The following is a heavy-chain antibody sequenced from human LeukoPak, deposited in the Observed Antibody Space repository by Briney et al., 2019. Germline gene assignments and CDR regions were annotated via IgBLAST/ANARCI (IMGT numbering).Heavy chain of an antibody. CDR2: IYYSGST. Sequence: SETLSLTCTVSGGSISSSSYYWGWIRQPPGKGLEWIGSIYYSGSTYYNPSLKSRVTISVDTSKNQFSLKLSSVTAADTAVYYCARVPAGYSSGWYDSEYYFDYWGQGTLVTVSS. CDR1: GGSISSSSYY. D-gene: IGHD6-19*01. J-gene: IGHJ4*02. CDR3: ARVPAGYSSGWYDSEYYFDY. V-gene: IGHV4-39*07.